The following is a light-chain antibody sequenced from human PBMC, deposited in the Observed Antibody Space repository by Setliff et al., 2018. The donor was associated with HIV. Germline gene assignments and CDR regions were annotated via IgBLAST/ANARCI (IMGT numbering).Light chain of an antibody. J-gene: IGLJ1*01. CDR1: SSDVGRYDL. CDR2: QAT. Sequence: QSALAQPASVSGSPGQSITISCTGTSSDVGRYDLVSWYQQHPGKAPKLIIYQATKRPSGVSNRFPGSKSGNTASLTISGLQAEDEADYYCCSNTGSNTYVFGTGTKSPS. V-gene: IGLV2-23*01. CDR3: CSNTGSNTYV.